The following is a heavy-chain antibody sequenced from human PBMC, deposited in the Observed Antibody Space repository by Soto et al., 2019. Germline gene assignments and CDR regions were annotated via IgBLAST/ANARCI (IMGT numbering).Heavy chain of an antibody. D-gene: IGHD6-6*01. J-gene: IGHJ4*02. Sequence: EVQLLESGGGLVQPGGSLRLSCAASGFTFSSYAMSWVRQAPGKGLGWVSAISGSGGSTDYADAVKGRFTISRDNSQNTLYLQMSSLRAEDTAVYYCAKMVYSSSSGGLDYWGQGTLVTVSS. V-gene: IGHV3-23*01. CDR1: GFTFSSYA. CDR3: AKMVYSSSSGGLDY. CDR2: ISGSGGST.